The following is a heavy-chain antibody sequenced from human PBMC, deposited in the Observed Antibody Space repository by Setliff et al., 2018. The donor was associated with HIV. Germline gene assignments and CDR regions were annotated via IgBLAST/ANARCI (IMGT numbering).Heavy chain of an antibody. Sequence: GGSLRLSCAASGFTFSSYGMHWVRQAPGKGLEWVAVIWYDGTNKYYADSVKGRFTISRDNAKNSLSLQMNNLRAEDTAFYYCATGGGGSSGSRWFDYWGRGTLVTVSS. CDR3: ATGGGGSSGSRWFDY. D-gene: IGHD2-15*01. J-gene: IGHJ4*02. V-gene: IGHV3-33*03. CDR1: GFTFSSYG. CDR2: IWYDGTNK.